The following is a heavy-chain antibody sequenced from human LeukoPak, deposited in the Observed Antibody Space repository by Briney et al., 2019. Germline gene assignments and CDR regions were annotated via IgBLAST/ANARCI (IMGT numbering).Heavy chain of an antibody. CDR1: GFTFSSCG. CDR3: AKDKKEDGYYYYYYMDV. Sequence: GGSLRLSCAASGFTFSSCGMHWVRQAPGKGLEWVAFIRYDGSNKYYADSVKGRFTISRDNSKNTLYLQMNSLRAEDTAVYYCAKDKKEDGYYYYYYMDVWGKGTTVTVSS. J-gene: IGHJ6*03. CDR2: IRYDGSNK. V-gene: IGHV3-30*02. D-gene: IGHD5-24*01.